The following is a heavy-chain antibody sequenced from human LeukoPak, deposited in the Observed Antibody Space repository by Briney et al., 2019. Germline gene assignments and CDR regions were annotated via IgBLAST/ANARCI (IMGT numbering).Heavy chain of an antibody. D-gene: IGHD3-16*01. Sequence: PGGSLRLSCAASGFTFSNYGMHWVRQAPGKGLEWVAFIRYDESNTYYADSVKGRFTISRDNSKNTLYLQMNSLRAEDTAVYYCASGGYYLGYWGQGTLVTVSS. V-gene: IGHV3-30*02. CDR2: IRYDESNT. CDR1: GFTFSNYG. J-gene: IGHJ4*02. CDR3: ASGGYYLGY.